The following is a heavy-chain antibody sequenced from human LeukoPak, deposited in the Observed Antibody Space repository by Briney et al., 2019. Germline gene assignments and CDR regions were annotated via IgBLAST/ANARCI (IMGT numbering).Heavy chain of an antibody. D-gene: IGHD5-18*01. J-gene: IGHJ4*02. V-gene: IGHV3-21*01. CDR3: ARDRWGYSYGGY. Sequence: GGSLRLSCEASGFTFTTYSMTWVRQAPGKGLEWVSIISSGSSAIFSADALKGRFTISRDNAKNSLYLQMNSLRAEDTAVYYCARDRWGYSYGGYWGQGTLVTVSS. CDR1: GFTFTTYS. CDR2: ISSGSSAI.